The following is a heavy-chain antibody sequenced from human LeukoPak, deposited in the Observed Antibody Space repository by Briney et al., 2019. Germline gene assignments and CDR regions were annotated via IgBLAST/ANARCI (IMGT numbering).Heavy chain of an antibody. CDR1: GFTVSSNY. D-gene: IGHD3-3*01. Sequence: PGGSLRLSCAASGFTVSSNYMSWVRQAPGKGLEWVSVIYSGGSTYYADSVKGRFTTSRDNSKNTLYLQMNSLRAEDTAVYYCASHAANFWSGYMLDYWGQGTLVTVSS. J-gene: IGHJ4*02. CDR2: IYSGGST. CDR3: ASHAANFWSGYMLDY. V-gene: IGHV3-66*02.